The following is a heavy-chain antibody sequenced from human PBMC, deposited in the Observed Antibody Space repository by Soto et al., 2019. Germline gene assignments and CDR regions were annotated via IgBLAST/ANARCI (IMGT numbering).Heavy chain of an antibody. CDR1: GGSFSDYS. Sequence: PSETLSLTCAVYGGSFSDYSWSWIRQPPGKGLAWIGEISHSGGSNYNPSLKSRVTISVDTSKNQFSLKLSSVTAADTAVYYCARGRKDYSSSWYVGWGQGTLVTVPQ. V-gene: IGHV4-34*01. CDR2: ISHSGGS. J-gene: IGHJ4*02. D-gene: IGHD6-13*01. CDR3: ARGRKDYSSSWYVG.